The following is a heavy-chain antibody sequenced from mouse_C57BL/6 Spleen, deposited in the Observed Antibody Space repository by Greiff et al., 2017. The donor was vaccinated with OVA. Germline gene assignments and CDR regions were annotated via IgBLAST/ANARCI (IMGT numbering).Heavy chain of an antibody. Sequence: EVMLVESEGGLVQPGSSMKLSCTASGFTFSDYYMAWVRQVPEKGLEWVANINYDGSSTYYLDSLKSRFIISRDNAKNILYLQMSSLKSEDTATYYCARSWGLDYWGQGTTLTVSS. CDR3: ARSWGLDY. J-gene: IGHJ2*01. CDR1: GFTFSDYY. CDR2: INYDGSST. V-gene: IGHV5-16*01. D-gene: IGHD3-3*01.